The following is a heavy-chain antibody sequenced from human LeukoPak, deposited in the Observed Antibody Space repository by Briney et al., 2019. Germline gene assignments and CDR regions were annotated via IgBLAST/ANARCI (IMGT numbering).Heavy chain of an antibody. CDR3: ARGVISSGWYRYYYGMDV. Sequence: GESLKISCKGSGYSFTSYWIGWVRQMPGKGLEGMGIIYPGDSDTRYSPSFQGQVTISADKSISTAYLQWSSLKASDTAMYYCARGVISSGWYRYYYGMDVWGQGTTVTVSS. J-gene: IGHJ6*02. V-gene: IGHV5-51*01. CDR2: IYPGDSDT. D-gene: IGHD6-19*01. CDR1: GYSFTSYW.